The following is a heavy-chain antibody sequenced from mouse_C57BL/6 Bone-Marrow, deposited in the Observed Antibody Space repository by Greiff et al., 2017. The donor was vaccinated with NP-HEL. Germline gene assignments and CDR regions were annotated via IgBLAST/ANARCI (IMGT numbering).Heavy chain of an antibody. CDR1: GYSFTSYY. J-gene: IGHJ2*01. V-gene: IGHV1-66*01. CDR2: IYPGSGNT. CDR3: ARQYGSNSYYFDY. Sequence: QVQLQQSGPELVKPGASVKISCKASGYSFTSYYIHWVKQRPGQGLEWIGWIYPGSGNTKYNEKFKGKATLTADTSSSTAYMQLSSLTSEDSAVYYSARQYGSNSYYFDYWGQGTTLTVSS. D-gene: IGHD2-5*01.